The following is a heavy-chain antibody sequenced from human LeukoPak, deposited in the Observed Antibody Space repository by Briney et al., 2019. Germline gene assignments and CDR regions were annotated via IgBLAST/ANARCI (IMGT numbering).Heavy chain of an antibody. J-gene: IGHJ4*02. CDR1: GFTFSSYA. D-gene: IGHD2-21*01. V-gene: IGHV3-30-3*01. CDR2: ISYDGSNK. CDR3: AREVVVIARGYFDY. Sequence: GGSLRLSCAASGFTFSSYAMHWVRQAPGKGLERVAVISYDGSNKYYADSVKGRFTISRDNSKNTLYLQMNSLRAEDTAVYYCAREVVVIARGYFDYWGQGTLVTVSS.